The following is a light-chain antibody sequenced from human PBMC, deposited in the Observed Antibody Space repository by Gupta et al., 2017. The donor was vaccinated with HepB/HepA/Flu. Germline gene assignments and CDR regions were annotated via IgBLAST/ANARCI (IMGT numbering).Light chain of an antibody. Sequence: DIVLPQSQATLSVSPGERATLSCRASQSGSSNLAWYQQKPGQAPRLLIYGASTRATGIPARFSGSGYGTEVTRTISSLQSEDVAVYYCQQYNSWPPLTFGGGTKVEIK. CDR2: GAS. V-gene: IGKV3-15*01. CDR1: QSGSSN. J-gene: IGKJ4*01. CDR3: QQYNSWPPLT.